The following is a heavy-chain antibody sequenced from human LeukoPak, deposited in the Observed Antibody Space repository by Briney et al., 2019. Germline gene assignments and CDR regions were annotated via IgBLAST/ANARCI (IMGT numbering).Heavy chain of an antibody. CDR3: AKVLHYYDDNTSPGY. CDR2: IYENGGTT. J-gene: IGHJ4*02. D-gene: IGHD3-22*01. CDR1: GFTFRSHA. Sequence: PGGSLRLSCVGSGFTFRSHAMSWVRQAPEKGLEFVSGIYENGGTTYYADSVKGRFTISRENSKNTLYLQMTGLRAEDMAVYYCAKVLHYYDDNTSPGYWGRGTLVTVSS. V-gene: IGHV3-23*01.